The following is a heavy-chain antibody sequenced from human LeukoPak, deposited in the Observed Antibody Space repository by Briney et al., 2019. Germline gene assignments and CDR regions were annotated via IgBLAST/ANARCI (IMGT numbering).Heavy chain of an antibody. J-gene: IGHJ4*02. CDR3: ARDRWEGYVDTAMVDY. D-gene: IGHD5-18*01. Sequence: ASVKVSCKASGYTFTAYYMHWVRQAPGQGLEWMGLINPSGGSTSYAQKFQGRVTMTTDTSTSTAYMELRSLRSDDTAVYYCARDRWEGYVDTAMVDYWGQGTLVTVSS. CDR1: GYTFTAYY. V-gene: IGHV1-46*01. CDR2: INPSGGST.